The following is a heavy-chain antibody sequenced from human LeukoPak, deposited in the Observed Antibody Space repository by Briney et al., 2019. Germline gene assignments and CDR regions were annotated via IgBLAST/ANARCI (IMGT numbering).Heavy chain of an antibody. CDR2: IKQDGSEK. CDR1: GFTFSSYS. Sequence: PGGSLRLSCAASGFTFSSYSMNWVRQAPGKGLEWVAKIKQDGSEKYYVDSVKGRFTISRDNAKNSLYLQMNSLRAEDTAVYYCARASYWGQGTLVTVSS. CDR3: ARASY. V-gene: IGHV3-7*01. J-gene: IGHJ4*02.